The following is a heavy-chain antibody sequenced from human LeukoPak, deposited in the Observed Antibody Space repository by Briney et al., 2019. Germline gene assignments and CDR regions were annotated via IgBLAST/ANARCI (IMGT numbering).Heavy chain of an antibody. Sequence: GGSLRLPCAASGFTFSSYDMHWVRQATGKGLEWVSAIGTAGDTYYPGSVKGRFTISRENAKNSLYLQMNSLRAGDTAVYYCARAGDKYYGMDVWGQGTTVTVSS. CDR1: GFTFSSYD. CDR3: ARAGDKYYGMDV. V-gene: IGHV3-13*01. J-gene: IGHJ6*02. CDR2: IGTAGDT. D-gene: IGHD4-17*01.